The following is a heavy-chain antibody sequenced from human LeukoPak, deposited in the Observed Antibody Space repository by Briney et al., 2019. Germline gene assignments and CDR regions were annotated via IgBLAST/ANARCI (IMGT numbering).Heavy chain of an antibody. Sequence: GGSLRLSCAASGFTFSNYWMIWLRQAPGKGRDWVANIKQDGSETYYVDSVRGRFSISRDNAKNSLYLQMNSRRAEDTAVYYCANALGAHYFDYWGQGTLVTVSS. V-gene: IGHV3-7*05. CDR2: IKQDGSET. J-gene: IGHJ4*02. CDR3: ANALGAHYFDY. D-gene: IGHD1-26*01. CDR1: GFTFSNYW.